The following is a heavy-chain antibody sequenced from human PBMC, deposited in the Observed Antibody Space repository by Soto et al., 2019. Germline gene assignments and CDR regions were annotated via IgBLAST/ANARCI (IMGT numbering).Heavy chain of an antibody. CDR3: ARENWNDGYYYYGMDV. CDR2: IYYSGST. CDR1: GGSVSSGSYY. Sequence: SETLSLTCTVSGGSVSSGSYYWSWIRQPPGKGLEWIGYIYYSGSTNYNPSLKSRVTISVDTSKNQFSLKLSSVTAADTAVYHCARENWNDGYYYYGMDVWGQGTTVTVSS. V-gene: IGHV4-61*01. D-gene: IGHD1-1*01. J-gene: IGHJ6*02.